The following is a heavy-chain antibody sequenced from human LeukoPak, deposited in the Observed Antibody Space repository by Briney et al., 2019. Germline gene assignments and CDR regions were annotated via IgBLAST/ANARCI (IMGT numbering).Heavy chain of an antibody. CDR3: ARVTLGRARYAFDI. Sequence: SETPSDTRTVSGGSISSYYWSWIRQPPRKGLEWIGYIYYSGSTNYNPSLKSRVTISIDTSKNQFSLKLSSVTAADTAVYYCARVTLGRARYAFDIWGEGRTATVSS. CDR2: IYYSGST. V-gene: IGHV4-59*01. CDR1: GGSISSYY. J-gene: IGHJ3*02. D-gene: IGHD2-15*01.